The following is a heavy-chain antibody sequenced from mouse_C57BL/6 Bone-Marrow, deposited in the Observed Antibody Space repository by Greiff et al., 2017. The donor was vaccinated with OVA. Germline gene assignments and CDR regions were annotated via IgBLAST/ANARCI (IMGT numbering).Heavy chain of an antibody. V-gene: IGHV1-15*01. CDR3: TRNYSNYEFAY. CDR2: IDPETGGT. J-gene: IGHJ3*01. CDR1: GYTFTDYE. Sequence: VQLQQSGAELVRPGASVTLSCKALGYTFTDYEMHWVKQTPVHGLEWIGAIDPETGGTAYNQKFKGKAILTADKSSSTAYMELRSLTSEDSAVYYCTRNYSNYEFAYWGQGTLVTVSA. D-gene: IGHD2-5*01.